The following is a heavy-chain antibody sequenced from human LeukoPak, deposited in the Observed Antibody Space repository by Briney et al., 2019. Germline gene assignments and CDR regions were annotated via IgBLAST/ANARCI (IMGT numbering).Heavy chain of an antibody. CDR2: IYYSGST. CDR3: ARRPSSTSFGPYYYYGMDV. J-gene: IGHJ6*02. D-gene: IGHD2-2*01. Sequence: SETLSLTCAVYGGSFSDYYWGWIRQPPGKGLEWIGSIYYSGSTYYNPSLKSRVTISVDTSKNQFSLKLSSVTAADTAVYYCARRPSSTSFGPYYYYGMDVWGQGTTVTVSS. CDR1: GGSFSDYY. V-gene: IGHV4-39*01.